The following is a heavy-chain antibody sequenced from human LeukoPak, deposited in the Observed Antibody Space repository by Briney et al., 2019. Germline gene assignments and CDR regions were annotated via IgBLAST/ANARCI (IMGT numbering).Heavy chain of an antibody. CDR1: GGSFSGYY. CDR2: INHSGST. V-gene: IGHV4-34*01. CDR3: ARGLRWLLPGY. J-gene: IGHJ4*02. D-gene: IGHD3-22*01. Sequence: SETLSLTCAVYGGSFSGYYRSWIRQPPGKGLEWIGEINHSGSTNYNPSLKSRVTISVDTSKNQFSLKLSSVTAADTAVYYCARGLRWLLPGYWGQGTLVTVSS.